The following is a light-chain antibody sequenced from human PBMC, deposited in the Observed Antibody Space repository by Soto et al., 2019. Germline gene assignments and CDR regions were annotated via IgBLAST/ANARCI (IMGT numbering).Light chain of an antibody. J-gene: IGLJ1*01. CDR1: SSDVGAHNF. Sequence: QSVLTQPASVSGSPGQAITISCSGSSSDVGAHNFVSWYQHHPGKAPKLMIYEVSNRPSGVSNRFSGSKSGNTASLTISGLQAEDEADYYCNSYTSSNTYAFGSGTKV. V-gene: IGLV2-14*01. CDR2: EVS. CDR3: NSYTSSNTYA.